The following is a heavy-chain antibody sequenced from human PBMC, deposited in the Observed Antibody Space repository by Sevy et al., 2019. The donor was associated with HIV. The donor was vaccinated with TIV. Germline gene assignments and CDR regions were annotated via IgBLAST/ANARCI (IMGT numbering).Heavy chain of an antibody. J-gene: IGHJ4*02. Sequence: ASVKVSCKASGHTFTDYFMHWVRQAPGQGLEWMGWINPDSGDTKYAQKFHGRVTLTRDTSISTAYMGLGRLKSDDTAVYYCASPGGYRYGSLLDYWGQGTLVTVSS. CDR3: ASPGGYRYGSLLDY. CDR1: GHTFTDYF. V-gene: IGHV1-2*02. CDR2: INPDSGDT. D-gene: IGHD5-18*01.